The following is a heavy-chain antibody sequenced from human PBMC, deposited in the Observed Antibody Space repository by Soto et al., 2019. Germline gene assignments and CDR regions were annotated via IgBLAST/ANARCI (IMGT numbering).Heavy chain of an antibody. J-gene: IGHJ2*01. V-gene: IGHV3-23*01. Sequence: EVQLLESGGGLVQPGGSLRLACATSGLPFSSCSMGWVRQAPGKGLEWVSSVVASGITTYYADSVKGRFTISRDNSKNTLYLHMSSLRAEDTAVYYFAKDLMGPQAGTWYFDLWGRGTLVSVSS. CDR2: VVASGITT. CDR1: GLPFSSCS. D-gene: IGHD6-13*01. CDR3: AKDLMGPQAGTWYFDL.